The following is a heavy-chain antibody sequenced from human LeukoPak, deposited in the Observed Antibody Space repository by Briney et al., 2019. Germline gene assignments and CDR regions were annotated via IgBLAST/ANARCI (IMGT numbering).Heavy chain of an antibody. CDR3: ARTGEHWFDP. D-gene: IGHD3-10*01. V-gene: IGHV1-69*05. Sequence: GSSVKVSCKASGGTFSSYAISWVRQAPAQGLEWMGGIIPIFGTANYAQKFQGRVTITTDESTSTAYMELSSLRSEDTAVYYCARTGEHWFDPWGQGTLVTVSS. J-gene: IGHJ5*02. CDR2: IIPIFGTA. CDR1: GGTFSSYA.